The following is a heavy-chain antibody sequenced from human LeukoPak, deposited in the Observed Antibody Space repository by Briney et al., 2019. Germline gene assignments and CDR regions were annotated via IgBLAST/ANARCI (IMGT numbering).Heavy chain of an antibody. CDR3: ARDHGSGQESWFDP. CDR1: GYTFTCYY. J-gene: IGHJ5*02. CDR2: INPNSGGT. D-gene: IGHD6-19*01. V-gene: IGHV1-2*02. Sequence: ASVKVSCKASGYTFTCYYMHWVRQAPGQGPEWMGWINPNSGGTNYAQKFQGRVTMTRDTSISTAYMELSRLRSDDTAVYYCARDHGSGQESWFDPWGQGTLVTVSS.